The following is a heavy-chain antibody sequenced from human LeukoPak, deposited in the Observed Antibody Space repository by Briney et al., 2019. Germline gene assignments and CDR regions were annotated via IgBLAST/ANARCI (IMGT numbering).Heavy chain of an antibody. CDR2: IIPIFGTA. D-gene: IGHD2-2*01. CDR3: ARAHKKVEPSATYGHYYYMDV. J-gene: IGHJ6*03. Sequence: GASVKVSCKASGGTFSSYAISWVRQAPGQGLEWMGGIIPIFGTANYAQKFQGRVTITTDESTSTAYMELSSLRSEDTAVYFCARAHKKVEPSATYGHYYYMDVWGKGTTVTVSS. CDR1: GGTFSSYA. V-gene: IGHV1-69*05.